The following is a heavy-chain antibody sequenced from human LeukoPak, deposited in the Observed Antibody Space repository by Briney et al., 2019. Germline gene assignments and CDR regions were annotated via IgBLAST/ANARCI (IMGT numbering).Heavy chain of an antibody. J-gene: IGHJ6*03. CDR2: INPNSGGT. CDR3: ARTSTTVTTKGGNSYYYYYYMDV. CDR1: GYTFTGCY. V-gene: IGHV1-2*02. Sequence: ASVKVSCKASGYTFTGCYMHWVRQAPGQGLERMGWINPNSGGTNYAQKFQGRVTMTRDTSISTAYMELSRLRSDDTAVYYCARTSTTVTTKGGNSYYYYYYMDVWGKGTTVTISS. D-gene: IGHD4-17*01.